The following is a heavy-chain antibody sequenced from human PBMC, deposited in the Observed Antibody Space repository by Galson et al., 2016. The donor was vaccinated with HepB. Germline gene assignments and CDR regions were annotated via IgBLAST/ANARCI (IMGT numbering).Heavy chain of an antibody. CDR3: SPDADWGRGDS. CDR2: INHDATTR. J-gene: IGHJ5*01. CDR1: GFAFSSNW. V-gene: IGHV3-7*03. Sequence: SLRLSCAASGFAFSSNWMNWVRQAPGRGLEWVANINHDATTRQYVESVRGRFTVSRDNAKNSLYLQMSSLRAEDTAVYYCSPDADWGRGDSWGQGTLVTVSS. D-gene: IGHD2-21*01.